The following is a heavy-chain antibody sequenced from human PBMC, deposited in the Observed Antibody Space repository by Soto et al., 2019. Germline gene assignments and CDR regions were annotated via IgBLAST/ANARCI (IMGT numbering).Heavy chain of an antibody. CDR3: TRILWSSRRDALDI. CDR2: ISESGGST. D-gene: IGHD2-21*01. Sequence: GGSLRLSCAASGFSFSDYAMSWVRQAPGKGLEWVSVISESGGSTHYADSVRGRFTVPRDNSKNSLSLRMNSLRDEDTATYYCTRILWSSRRDALDIWGLGTTVTVSS. CDR1: GFSFSDYA. J-gene: IGHJ6*02. V-gene: IGHV3-23*01.